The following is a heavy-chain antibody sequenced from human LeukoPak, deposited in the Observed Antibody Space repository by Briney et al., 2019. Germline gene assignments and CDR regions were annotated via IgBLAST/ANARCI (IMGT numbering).Heavy chain of an antibody. J-gene: IGHJ4*02. D-gene: IGHD4-23*01. CDR1: GGSISSGDYY. CDR2: IYYSGST. Sequence: PSETLSLTCTVSGGSISSGDYYWSWIRQPPGKGLEWIGYIYYSGSTYYNPSLKSRVTISVDTSKHQFSLKLSSVTAADTAVYYCARDYGGNPDSSYFDYWGQGTLVTVSS. CDR3: ARDYGGNPDSSYFDY. V-gene: IGHV4-30-4*08.